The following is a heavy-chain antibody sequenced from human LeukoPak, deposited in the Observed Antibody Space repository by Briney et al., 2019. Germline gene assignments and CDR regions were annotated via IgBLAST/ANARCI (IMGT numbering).Heavy chain of an antibody. CDR3: ARSPDILAGQNFDY. Sequence: ASVKVSCKASGYTFTGYYMHWVRQAPGQGLEWMGWFNPNSGRTNYAQKFQGRVTMTRDTSTSTASMELSRLRSDDTAVYYCARSPDILAGQNFDYWGQGTLVTVSS. J-gene: IGHJ4*02. CDR1: GYTFTGYY. D-gene: IGHD3-9*01. V-gene: IGHV1-2*02. CDR2: FNPNSGRT.